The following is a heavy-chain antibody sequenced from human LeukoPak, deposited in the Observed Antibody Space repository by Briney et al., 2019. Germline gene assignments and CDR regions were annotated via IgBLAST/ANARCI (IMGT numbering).Heavy chain of an antibody. CDR2: IYYSGST. CDR3: ARVVVVIDFDY. V-gene: IGHV4-34*01. J-gene: IGHJ4*02. CDR1: GGSFSGYY. D-gene: IGHD3-22*01. Sequence: SETLSLTCAVYGGSFSGYYWSWIRQPPGKGLEWIGSIYYSGSTYYNPSLKSRVTISVDTSKNQFSLKLSSVTAADTAVYYCARVVVVIDFDYWGQGTLVTVSS.